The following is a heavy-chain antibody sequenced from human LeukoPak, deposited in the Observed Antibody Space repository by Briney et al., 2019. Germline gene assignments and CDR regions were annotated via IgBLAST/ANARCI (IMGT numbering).Heavy chain of an antibody. J-gene: IGHJ5*02. V-gene: IGHV4-59*12. Sequence: SETLSLTCTVSGGSISSYYWSWIRQPPGKGLEWIGYIYYSGSTYYNPSLKSRVTISLDKSKNQFSLKLSSVTAADTAVYYCATTAAAGTRLAWFDPWGQGTLVTVSS. CDR1: GGSISSYY. D-gene: IGHD6-13*01. CDR2: IYYSGST. CDR3: ATTAAAGTRLAWFDP.